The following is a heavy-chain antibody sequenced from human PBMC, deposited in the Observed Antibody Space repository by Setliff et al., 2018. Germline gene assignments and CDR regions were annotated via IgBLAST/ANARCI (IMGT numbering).Heavy chain of an antibody. V-gene: IGHV1-18*01. J-gene: IGHJ6*02. Sequence: ASVKVSCKASGYTLTSYGISWVRQAPGQGLEWMGWISAYNGNTNYAQKLQGRVTMTTDTSTSTVYMELSSLRSEDTAVYYCAGTYYNFWSALDYYYYGMDVWGQGTTVTVSS. CDR1: GYTLTSYG. D-gene: IGHD3-3*01. CDR3: AGTYYNFWSALDYYYYGMDV. CDR2: ISAYNGNT.